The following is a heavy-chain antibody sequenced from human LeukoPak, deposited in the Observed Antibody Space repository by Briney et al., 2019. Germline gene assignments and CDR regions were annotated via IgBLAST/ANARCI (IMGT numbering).Heavy chain of an antibody. D-gene: IGHD4-17*01. CDR1: GFTFSSYA. CDR2: ISGSGGST. J-gene: IGHJ4*02. V-gene: IGHV3-23*01. CDR3: AKGDDYGDYGIDY. Sequence: GGSLRLSCAASGFTFSSYAMSWVRQAPGKGLEWASAISGSGGSTYYADSVKGRFTISRDNSKNTLYLQMNSLRAEDTAVYYCAKGDDYGDYGIDYWGQGTLVTVSS.